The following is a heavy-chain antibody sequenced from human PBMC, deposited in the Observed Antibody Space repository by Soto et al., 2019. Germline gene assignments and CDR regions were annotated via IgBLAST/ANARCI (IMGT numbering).Heavy chain of an antibody. CDR1: GYTFTSYG. CDR2: INAANGDT. V-gene: IGHV1-3*01. J-gene: IGHJ5*02. CDR3: VRRHVSATGIDWFDP. Sequence: ASVKVSCKASGYTFTSYGIHWVRQAPGQRLEWMGWINAANGDTKYSPKFQGRVTISRDTSASTAYMELSSLRSEDTAVYFCVRRHVSATGIDWFDPWGQGTLVTVSS. D-gene: IGHD6-13*01.